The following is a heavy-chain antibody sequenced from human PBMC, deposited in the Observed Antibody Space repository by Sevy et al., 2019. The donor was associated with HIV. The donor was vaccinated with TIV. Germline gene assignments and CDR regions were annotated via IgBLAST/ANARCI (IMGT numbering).Heavy chain of an antibody. CDR1: GFPFNDHA. D-gene: IGHD2-21*01. CDR2: ISWNSRNI. CDR3: AKDINRGCDGVNCYSYYYYFYGLDV. V-gene: IGHV3-9*01. Sequence: GGSLRLSCAASGFPFNDHAMHWVRQVPGKGLEWVSGISWNSRNIGYADSVKGRFTISRDNARDFVYLEMNSLIPEDTALYYFAKDINRGCDGVNCYSYYYYFYGLDVWGQGTTVTVSS. J-gene: IGHJ6*02.